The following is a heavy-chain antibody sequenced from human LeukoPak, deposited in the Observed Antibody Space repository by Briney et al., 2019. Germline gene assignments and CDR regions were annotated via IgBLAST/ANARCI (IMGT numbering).Heavy chain of an antibody. V-gene: IGHV4-59*01. CDR3: ARASGSYYFDY. CDR1: GGPISSYY. CDR2: IYYSGST. D-gene: IGHD1-26*01. Sequence: PSETLSLTCTVSGGPISSYYWSWIRQPPGKGLEWIGYIYYSGSTNYNPSLKSRVTISVDTSKNQFSLKLSSVTAADTAVYYCARASGSYYFDYWGQGTLVTVSS. J-gene: IGHJ4*02.